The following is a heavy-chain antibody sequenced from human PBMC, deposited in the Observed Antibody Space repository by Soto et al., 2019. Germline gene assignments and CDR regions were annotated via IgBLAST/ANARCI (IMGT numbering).Heavy chain of an antibody. V-gene: IGHV3-7*01. CDR3: VRARIDL. CDR1: GFTFSTYW. CDR2: INPDGSDK. J-gene: IGHJ2*01. Sequence: EVQLVESGGGLVQPGGSLRLSCAAAGFTFSTYWMTWVRQAPGKGLEWVANINPDGSDKNYVDSVKGRFTISRDNVKNSLYLQVNSLRAEDTALYYCVRARIDLWGRGTLVIVSS.